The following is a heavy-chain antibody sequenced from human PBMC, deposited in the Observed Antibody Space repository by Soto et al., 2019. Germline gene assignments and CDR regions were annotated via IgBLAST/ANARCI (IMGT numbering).Heavy chain of an antibody. CDR2: LYTDGST. CDR1: GFTVSNNY. J-gene: IGHJ4*02. V-gene: IGHV3-53*01. CDR3: ATAYCIDGSSCGFDY. D-gene: IGHD2-15*01. Sequence: VGSLRLSCAASGFTVSNNYMSWVRQAPGKGLESVSVLYTDGSTYYADSVKGRFTISRDNPKNTLYLQMNSLRVEDTALYYCATAYCIDGSSCGFDYWGQGTLVTVSS.